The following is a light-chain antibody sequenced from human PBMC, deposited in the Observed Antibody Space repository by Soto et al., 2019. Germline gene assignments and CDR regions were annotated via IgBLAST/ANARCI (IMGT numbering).Light chain of an antibody. CDR3: HQYGTSVGK. CDR1: QSISRSY. V-gene: IGKV3-20*01. Sequence: EIVLTQSPGTLSLSPGERATLSCGASQSISRSYLAWYQQKPDQAPRLLIYDASSRATGIPGRFSGSGSGTDFTLTISRLEPEDFAVYYCHQYGTSVGKFGQGTKVDIK. J-gene: IGKJ1*01. CDR2: DAS.